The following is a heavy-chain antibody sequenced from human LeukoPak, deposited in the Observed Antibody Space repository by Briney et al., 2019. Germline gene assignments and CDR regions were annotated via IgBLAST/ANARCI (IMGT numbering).Heavy chain of an antibody. CDR2: IYNDGST. CDR1: GLTVSSSY. Sequence: GGSLRLSCAAPGLTVSSSYMSWVRQAPGKGLEWVSIIYNDGSTYYADSMKGRFTISRGNSKNTLYLQVNSLRAEDTAMYYCARNILFAFDIWGQGTMVTVSS. D-gene: IGHD2/OR15-2a*01. CDR3: ARNILFAFDI. V-gene: IGHV3-53*01. J-gene: IGHJ3*02.